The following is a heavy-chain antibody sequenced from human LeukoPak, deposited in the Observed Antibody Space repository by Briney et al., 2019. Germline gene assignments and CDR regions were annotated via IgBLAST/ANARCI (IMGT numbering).Heavy chain of an antibody. CDR3: ARGLRGAPVRSFDI. J-gene: IGHJ3*02. V-gene: IGHV4-39*01. Sequence: SETLSLTCTVSGGSISSSSYYWGWIRQPPGKGLEWIGSIYYSGSTYYNPSLKSRVTISVDTSKNQFSLKLSSVTAADTAVYYCARGLRGAPVRSFDIWGQGTMVTVSS. CDR1: GGSISSSSYY. CDR2: IYYSGST.